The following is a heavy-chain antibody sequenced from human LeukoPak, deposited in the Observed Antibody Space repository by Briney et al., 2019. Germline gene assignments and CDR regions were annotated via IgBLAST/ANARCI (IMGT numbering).Heavy chain of an antibody. Sequence: GGSLRLSCAASGFILSDFSMTWVRQAPGKGLEWVSSISSRSNNIYYADSVKGRFTISRDNAKNSVFLQMNSLRAEDTAVYCCAAVIDYWGQGTLVTVSS. J-gene: IGHJ4*02. CDR2: ISSRSNNI. V-gene: IGHV3-21*01. CDR1: GFILSDFS. CDR3: AAVIDY.